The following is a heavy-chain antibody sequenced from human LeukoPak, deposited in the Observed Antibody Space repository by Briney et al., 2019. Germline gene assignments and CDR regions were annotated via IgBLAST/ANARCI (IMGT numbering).Heavy chain of an antibody. J-gene: IGHJ4*02. V-gene: IGHV4-39*02. D-gene: IGHD5-12*01. CDR2: IYYSGNT. Sequence: PSETLSLTCTVSGGSISSSSYYWGWVRQAPGKGLEWIGSIYYSGNTYYNPSLKSRVTISVDTSKNHFSLNLNSVTAADTAVYYCASGQPPYNGYYTSMLSTWGQGTLVTVS. CDR1: GGSISSSSYY. CDR3: ASGQPPYNGYYTSMLST.